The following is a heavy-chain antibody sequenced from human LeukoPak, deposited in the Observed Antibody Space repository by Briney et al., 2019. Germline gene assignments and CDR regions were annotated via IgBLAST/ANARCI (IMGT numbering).Heavy chain of an antibody. CDR1: GGSISSNY. CDR2: IYSSGST. J-gene: IGHJ5*02. Sequence: SETLSLTCTVSGGSISSNYWGWIRQPPGKGLEWLGYIYSSGSTTYNPSLESRLTISIDTSKNHFSLKLSSVTAADTAVYYCAKRAVTTAAYLWFDPWGQGTQVTVSS. CDR3: AKRAVTTAAYLWFDP. V-gene: IGHV4-59*08. D-gene: IGHD2-2*01.